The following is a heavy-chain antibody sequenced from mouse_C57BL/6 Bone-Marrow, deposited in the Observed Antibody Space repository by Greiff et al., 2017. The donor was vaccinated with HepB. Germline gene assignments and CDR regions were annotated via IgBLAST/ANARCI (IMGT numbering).Heavy chain of an antibody. CDR3: ATPPLTTVVADYYAMDY. V-gene: IGHV2-2*01. D-gene: IGHD1-1*01. Sequence: LQESGPGLVQPSQSLSITCTVSGFSLTSYGVHWVRQSPGKGLEWLGVIWSGGSTDYNAAFISRLSISKDNSKSQVFFKMNSLQADDTAIYYCATPPLTTVVADYYAMDYWGQGTSVTVSS. CDR1: GFSLTSYG. CDR2: IWSGGST. J-gene: IGHJ4*01.